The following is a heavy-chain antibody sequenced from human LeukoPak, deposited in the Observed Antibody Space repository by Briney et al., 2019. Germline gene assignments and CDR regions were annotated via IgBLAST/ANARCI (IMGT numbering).Heavy chain of an antibody. J-gene: IGHJ4*02. CDR1: GFTFSSYA. Sequence: GGSLRLSCAASGFTFSSYAMSWVRQAPGKGLEWVSAISGSGGSTYYADSVKGRFTTSRDNSKNTLYLQMNSLRAEDTAVYYCAKVRDIVVVVAANDYWGQGTLVTVSS. D-gene: IGHD2-15*01. CDR3: AKVRDIVVVVAANDY. V-gene: IGHV3-23*01. CDR2: ISGSGGST.